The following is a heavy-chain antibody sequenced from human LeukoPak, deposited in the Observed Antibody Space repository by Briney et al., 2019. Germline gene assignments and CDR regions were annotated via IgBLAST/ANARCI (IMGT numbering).Heavy chain of an antibody. D-gene: IGHD1-26*01. CDR1: GFTFNSYS. Sequence: GGSLRLSCAPSGFTFNSYSMNWVRQAPGKGLEWVSSISSSGSYIYYADSVKGRLTISRDNAKNSLYLQMNSLRAEDTAVYYCARDWGVPRATTDYWGQGTLVTVSS. CDR2: ISSSGSYI. V-gene: IGHV3-21*01. CDR3: ARDWGVPRATTDY. J-gene: IGHJ4*02.